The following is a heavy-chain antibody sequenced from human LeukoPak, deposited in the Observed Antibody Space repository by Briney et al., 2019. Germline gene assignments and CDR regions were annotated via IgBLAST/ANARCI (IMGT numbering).Heavy chain of an antibody. D-gene: IGHD1-26*01. J-gene: IGHJ4*02. CDR1: GGTFSSYA. Sequence: ASVKVSCKASGGTFSSYAISWVRQDPGQGLEWMGGIIPIFGTANYAQKFQGRVTITADESTSTAYMELSSLRSEDTAVYYCASRGSISGRYDFDYWGQGTLVTVSS. CDR3: ASRGSISGRYDFDY. CDR2: IIPIFGTA. V-gene: IGHV1-69*01.